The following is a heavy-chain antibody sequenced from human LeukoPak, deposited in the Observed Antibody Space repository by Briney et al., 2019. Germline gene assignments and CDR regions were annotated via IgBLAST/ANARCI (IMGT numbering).Heavy chain of an antibody. Sequence: SETLSLTCTVSGGSISSYYWSWIRQPPGKGLEWIGEINHSGSTNYNPSLKSRVTISVDTSKNQFSLKLSSVTAADTAVYYCARGLKRYYYYGMDVWGQGTTVTVSS. CDR3: ARGLKRYYYYGMDV. J-gene: IGHJ6*02. V-gene: IGHV4-34*01. CDR2: INHSGST. CDR1: GGSISSYY.